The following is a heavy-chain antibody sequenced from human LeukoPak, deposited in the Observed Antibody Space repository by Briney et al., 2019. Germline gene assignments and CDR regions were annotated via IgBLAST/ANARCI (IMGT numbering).Heavy chain of an antibody. Sequence: AGGSLRLSCAASGFTFSSYWMSWVRQAPGKGLEWVANIKQDGSEKYYVDSVKGRFTISRDNAKNSLYLQMNSLRAEDTAVYYCACGYSYGPFDYWGQGTLVTVSS. CDR3: ACGYSYGPFDY. CDR2: IKQDGSEK. CDR1: GFTFSSYW. V-gene: IGHV3-7*01. J-gene: IGHJ4*02. D-gene: IGHD5-18*01.